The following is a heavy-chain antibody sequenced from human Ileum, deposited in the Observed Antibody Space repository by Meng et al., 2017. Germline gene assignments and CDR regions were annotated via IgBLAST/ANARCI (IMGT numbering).Heavy chain of an antibody. J-gene: IGHJ4*02. D-gene: IGHD3-16*01. CDR2: INHSGST. Sequence: VQLRQWGAGLLKPSESLSLTCAVYGGSFSGYYWSWIRQPPGKGLEWIGEINHSGSTNYNPSLKSRVTISVDTSKNQFSLKLSSVTAADTAVYYCARGGGRYGPDFDYWGQGTLVTVSS. CDR3: ARGGGRYGPDFDY. CDR1: GGSFSGYY. V-gene: IGHV4-34*01.